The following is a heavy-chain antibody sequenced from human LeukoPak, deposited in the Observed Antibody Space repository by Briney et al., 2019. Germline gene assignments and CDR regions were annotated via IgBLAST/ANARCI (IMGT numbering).Heavy chain of an antibody. CDR2: IYYSGST. CDR3: ARWYYYDSSGIRSAFDI. D-gene: IGHD3-22*01. V-gene: IGHV4-39*01. Sequence: PSETLSLTCTVSGGSLSSSSYYWGWIRQPPGKGLEWIGSIYYSGSTYYNPSLKSRVTISVDTSKNQFSLKLTSVTAADTAVYYCARWYYYDSSGIRSAFDIWGQGTMVTVSS. J-gene: IGHJ3*02. CDR1: GGSLSSSSYY.